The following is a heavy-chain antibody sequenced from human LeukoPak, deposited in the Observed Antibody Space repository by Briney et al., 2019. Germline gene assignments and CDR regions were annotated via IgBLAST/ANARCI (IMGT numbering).Heavy chain of an antibody. CDR3: ARAMFNGTGIAAAGTIPRWWNWFDP. V-gene: IGHV4-31*03. CDR1: GGSISSGGYY. J-gene: IGHJ5*02. Sequence: PSETLSLTCTVSGGSISSGGYYWSWIRQHPGKGLEWIGYIYYSGSTYYNPSLKSRVTISVDTSKNQFSLKLSSVTAADTAVYYCARAMFNGTGIAAAGTIPRWWNWFDPWGQGTLVTVSS. CDR2: IYYSGST. D-gene: IGHD6-13*01.